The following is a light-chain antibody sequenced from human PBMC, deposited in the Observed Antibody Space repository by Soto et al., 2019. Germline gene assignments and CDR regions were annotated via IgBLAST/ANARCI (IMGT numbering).Light chain of an antibody. CDR1: SSDIGAGHG. V-gene: IGLV1-40*01. CDR3: PSYDSSQTAVV. J-gene: IGLJ3*02. CDR2: DNT. Sequence: QSVLTQSPSVSGAPGQRVTISCTGSSSDIGAGHGVHWYQQLPGTAPKLLIYDNTNRPSGVPDRFSGSKAGTSASLAITGLPAEDEADYYCPSYDSSQTAVVFGGGTKLTVL.